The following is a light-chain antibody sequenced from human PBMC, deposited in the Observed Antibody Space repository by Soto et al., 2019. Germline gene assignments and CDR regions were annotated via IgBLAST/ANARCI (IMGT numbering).Light chain of an antibody. J-gene: IGLJ1*01. CDR1: SSDVGGYNY. Sequence: QSVLTQPASVSGSPGQSITISCTGTSSDVGGYNYVSWYQQQPGKAPKFMIYDVSNRPSGVSSRFSGSKSGNTASLTISGLQAEDEADYYCCSYTTSNTRQIVFGTGTEVTVL. CDR3: CSYTTSNTRQIV. CDR2: DVS. V-gene: IGLV2-14*01.